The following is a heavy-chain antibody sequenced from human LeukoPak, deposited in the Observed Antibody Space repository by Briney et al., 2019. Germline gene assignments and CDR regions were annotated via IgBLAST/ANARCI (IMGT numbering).Heavy chain of an antibody. CDR2: ISWNSGSI. CDR1: GFTFDDYA. D-gene: IGHD1-26*01. Sequence: GGSLSLSCAASGFTFDDYALHWVRRAPARGLEGVSVISWNSGSIGYADSVKGRFTISRDNAKNSLYLQMNSLRAEDTVLYYCAKSTTTRYMDVWGKGTSLT. J-gene: IGHJ6*03. CDR3: AKSTTTRYMDV. V-gene: IGHV3-9*01.